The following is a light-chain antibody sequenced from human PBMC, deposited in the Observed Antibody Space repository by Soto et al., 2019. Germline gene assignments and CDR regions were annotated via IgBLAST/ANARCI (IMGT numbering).Light chain of an antibody. CDR3: QQYYSTPLT. V-gene: IGKV1-13*02. CDR1: QGISSI. Sequence: AIQLTQSPSSLSASVGDRVTITCRASQGISSILAWYQQKPGQAPKLLIYDASTLKSGVPSRFRGSGSGTDFTLTISSLKPEDVEVYYCQQYYSTPLTFGGGTKVDI. CDR2: DAS. J-gene: IGKJ4*01.